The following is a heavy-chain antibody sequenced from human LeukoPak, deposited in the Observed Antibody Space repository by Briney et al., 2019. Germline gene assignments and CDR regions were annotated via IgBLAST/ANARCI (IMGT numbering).Heavy chain of an antibody. Sequence: SETLSLTCTVSGGSISSYYWSWIRQPPGKGLEWIGYIYYSGSTNYNPSLKSRVTISVDTSKNQFSLKLSSVTAADTAVYYCARGGRRDWFDPWGQGTLVTVSS. CDR1: GGSISSYY. V-gene: IGHV4-59*12. J-gene: IGHJ5*02. CDR3: ARGGRRDWFDP. CDR2: IYYSGST.